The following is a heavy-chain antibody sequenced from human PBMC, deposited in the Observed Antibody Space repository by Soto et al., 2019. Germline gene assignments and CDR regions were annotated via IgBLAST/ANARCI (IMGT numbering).Heavy chain of an antibody. Sequence: PGESLKISCQGSGYSFTSYWISWVREMAGKGLEWMGRIDPSDSYTNYSPSFQGHVTISADKSISTAYLQWSSLKASDTAMYYCASAYYYYYGMDVWGQGTTVTVYS. CDR1: GYSFTSYW. V-gene: IGHV5-10-1*01. CDR2: IDPSDSYT. J-gene: IGHJ6*02. CDR3: ASAYYYYYGMDV.